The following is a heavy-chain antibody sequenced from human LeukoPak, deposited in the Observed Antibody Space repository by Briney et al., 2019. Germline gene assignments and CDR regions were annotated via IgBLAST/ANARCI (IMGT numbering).Heavy chain of an antibody. D-gene: IGHD3-10*01. CDR1: GFTFSNYW. CDR2: INRDGSTT. V-gene: IGHV3-74*01. CDR3: ARDKKSGESSEIDY. J-gene: IGHJ4*02. Sequence: GGSLRLSCAASGFTFSNYWVHWVRQAPGKGLVWVSCINRDGSTTNYADSVKGRFTVSRDNAKNTLNLQMNSLRAEDTAVYYCARDKKSGESSEIDYWGQGTLVTVSS.